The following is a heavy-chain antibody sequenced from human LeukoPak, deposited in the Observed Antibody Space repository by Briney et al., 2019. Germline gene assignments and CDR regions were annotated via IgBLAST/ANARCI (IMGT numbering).Heavy chain of an antibody. Sequence: SQTLSLTCAVSGDSISSGSYSWSWIRQPPGKGLEWIGHIYYSGSTYYNPSLKSRLNMSVDRSKNQLSLKLSSVTAADTAVYYCARQTGSGLFILPGGQGTLVTVSS. V-gene: IGHV4-30-4*07. D-gene: IGHD3/OR15-3a*01. CDR3: ARQTGSGLFILP. J-gene: IGHJ4*02. CDR1: GDSISSGSYS. CDR2: IYYSGST.